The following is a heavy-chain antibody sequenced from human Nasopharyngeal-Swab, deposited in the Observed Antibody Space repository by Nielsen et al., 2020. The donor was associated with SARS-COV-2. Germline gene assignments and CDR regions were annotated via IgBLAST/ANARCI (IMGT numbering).Heavy chain of an antibody. Sequence: SETLSLTCTVSGGSISSGGYYWSWIRQHPGKGLAWIGYIYYSGSTYYNPSLKSRVTISVDTSKNQFSLKLSSVTAADTAVYYCAREVVPAAIPYYYYGMDVWGQGTTVTVSS. CDR1: GGSISSGGYY. CDR2: IYYSGST. CDR3: AREVVPAAIPYYYYGMDV. V-gene: IGHV4-31*03. J-gene: IGHJ6*02. D-gene: IGHD2-2*01.